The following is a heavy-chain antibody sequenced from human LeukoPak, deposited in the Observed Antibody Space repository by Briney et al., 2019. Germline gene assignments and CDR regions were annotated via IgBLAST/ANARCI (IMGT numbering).Heavy chain of an antibody. CDR1: EFTVSNNY. Sequence: PGGSLRLSCAASEFTVSNNYMSWVRQAPGKGLEWVGSIYYSGSTYYNPSLKSRVTISVDTSKNQFSLKLSSVTAADTAVYYCARPVVLRYFDRYYFDYWGQGTLVTVSS. J-gene: IGHJ4*02. V-gene: IGHV4-39*01. CDR2: IYYSGST. D-gene: IGHD3-9*01. CDR3: ARPVVLRYFDRYYFDY.